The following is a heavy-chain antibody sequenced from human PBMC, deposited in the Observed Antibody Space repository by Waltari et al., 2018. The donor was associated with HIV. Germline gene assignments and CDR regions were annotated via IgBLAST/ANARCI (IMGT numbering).Heavy chain of an antibody. J-gene: IGHJ5*02. V-gene: IGHV4-59*01. D-gene: IGHD2-15*01. CDR1: GGSIRNYY. CDR3: ARGGRGYCSGGTCLGHWFDP. Sequence: QVQLQESGPGLVKPSETLSLTCTVSGGSIRNYYWSWIRQPPGKGLEWIGYIYYRGSTNYNPSLKSRVTISVDTSRTRFSLKLSSVTAAETAVYYWARGGRGYCSGGTCLGHWFDPWGQGTLVTVSS. CDR2: IYYRGST.